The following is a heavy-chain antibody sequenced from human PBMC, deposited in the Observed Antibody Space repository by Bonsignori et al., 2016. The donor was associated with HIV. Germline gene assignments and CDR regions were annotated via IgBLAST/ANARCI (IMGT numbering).Heavy chain of an antibody. CDR2: IYSGGTT. CDR1: GFNVSSNY. D-gene: IGHD6-25*01. CDR3: AREARSGGVGAFDI. Sequence: EVQVVESGGALIQPGGSLRLSCAASGFNVSSNYMSWVRQAPGKGLEWVSVIYSGGTTYYADSVRGRFTISRDNSKNTVFLQMNSLRAEDTAVYYCAREARSGGVGAFDIWGQGTLVTV. J-gene: IGHJ3*02. V-gene: IGHV3-53*01.